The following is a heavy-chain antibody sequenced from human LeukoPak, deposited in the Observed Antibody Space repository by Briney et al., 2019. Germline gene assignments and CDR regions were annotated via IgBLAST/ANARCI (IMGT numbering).Heavy chain of an antibody. D-gene: IGHD3-10*01. J-gene: IGHJ4*02. Sequence: QPGGSLRLSCADSGFTFSSYSMKWVRQAPGKGLEWVSYISSSSSTIYYADSVKGRFTISRDNAKNSLYLQMNSLRAEDTAVYYCARDSMVRGVIPFDYWGQGTLVTVSS. CDR2: ISSSSSTI. CDR1: GFTFSSYS. CDR3: ARDSMVRGVIPFDY. V-gene: IGHV3-48*01.